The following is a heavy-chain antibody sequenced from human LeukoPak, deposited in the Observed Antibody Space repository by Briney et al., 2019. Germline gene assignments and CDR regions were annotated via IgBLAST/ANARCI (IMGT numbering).Heavy chain of an antibody. CDR1: GFTFSNSA. CDR3: AKGIYSSGWSYFDY. Sequence: GGSLRLSCAASGFTFSNSAMSWVRQAPGKGLEWVSTLSGSGITTYYADSVKGRFTISRDNSENTLYLQMNSLRAEDTAVYYCAKGIYSSGWSYFDYWGHGTLVTVSS. V-gene: IGHV3-23*01. D-gene: IGHD6-19*01. J-gene: IGHJ4*01. CDR2: LSGSGITT.